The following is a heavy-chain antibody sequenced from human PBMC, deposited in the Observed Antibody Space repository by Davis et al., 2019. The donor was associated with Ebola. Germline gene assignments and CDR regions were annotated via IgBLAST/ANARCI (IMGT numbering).Heavy chain of an antibody. J-gene: IGHJ4*01. V-gene: IGHV3-30*03. D-gene: IGHD5-12*01. CDR1: GFTFSNYG. Sequence: PGGSLRLSCAASGFTFSNYGMHWVRQAPGKGLEWVAVISYDGSNKYYADSVKGRFTISRDNSKNTLYLQMNSLRVEDTAVYYCVRDSGYYSHDYWGHGTLVTVSS. CDR3: VRDSGYYSHDY. CDR2: ISYDGSNK.